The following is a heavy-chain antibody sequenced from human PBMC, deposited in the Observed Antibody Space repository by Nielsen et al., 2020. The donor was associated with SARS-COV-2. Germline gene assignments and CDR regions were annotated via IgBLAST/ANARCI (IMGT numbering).Heavy chain of an antibody. CDR2: IYHRGST. CDR1: GGSISSNNW. Sequence: SETLSLTCAVSGGSISSNNWWSWVRQPPGKGLEWIGEIYHRGSTNYSPSLKTRVTISVDKSKNQFSLELRSVTAADTAVYYCAREPPYGDYFDYWGQGTLVTVSS. CDR3: AREPPYGDYFDY. D-gene: IGHD4-17*01. V-gene: IGHV4-4*02. J-gene: IGHJ4*02.